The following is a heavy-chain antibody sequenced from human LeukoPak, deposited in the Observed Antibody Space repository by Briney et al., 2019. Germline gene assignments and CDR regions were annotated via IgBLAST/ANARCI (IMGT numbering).Heavy chain of an antibody. CDR1: GFRFSNFA. V-gene: IGHV3-23*01. Sequence: GGSLRLSCAASGFRFSNFAMSWVRQAPGKGLEWVSLIIGSSGDTLYADSVKGRFTISRDISKNRLYLQMNSLRAEDTALNYCAKGAYDYIEMGYFDDWGQGTLVTVFS. CDR3: AKGAYDYIEMGYFDD. D-gene: IGHD5-12*01. J-gene: IGHJ4*02. CDR2: IIGSSGDT.